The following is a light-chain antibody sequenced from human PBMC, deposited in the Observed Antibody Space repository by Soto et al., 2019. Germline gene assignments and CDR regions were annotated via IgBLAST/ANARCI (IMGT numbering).Light chain of an antibody. J-gene: IGKJ2*01. CDR3: QQYNSYQYT. V-gene: IGKV1-5*03. CDR1: QSISSW. CDR2: KAS. Sequence: DIQITQSPSTLSASVGDRVTITCRASQSISSWLAWYQQKPGKAPKLLIYKASSLEGGIPSRFSGSGSETEFTLTISSLQPEDFATYYCQQYNSYQYTFGQGTKLEIK.